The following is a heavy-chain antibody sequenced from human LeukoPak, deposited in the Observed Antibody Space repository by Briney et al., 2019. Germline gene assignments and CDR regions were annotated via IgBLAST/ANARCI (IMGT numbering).Heavy chain of an antibody. CDR2: ISGSGGST. D-gene: IGHD1-26*01. J-gene: IGHJ4*02. CDR1: GFTFSSYA. V-gene: IGHV3-23*01. Sequence: GGSLRLSCAASGFTFSSYAMSWVRQAPGKGLEWVSAISGSGGSTYYADSVKGRFTISRDNSKNTMYLQMSGLRAEDTAVYYCARLSGSHFDYWGEGTLVTVSS. CDR3: ARLSGSHFDY.